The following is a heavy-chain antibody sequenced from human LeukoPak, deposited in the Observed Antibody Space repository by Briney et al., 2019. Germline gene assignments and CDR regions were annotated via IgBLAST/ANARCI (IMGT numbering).Heavy chain of an antibody. J-gene: IGHJ4*02. D-gene: IGHD3-3*01. Sequence: ASVKVSCKASGYTFTGYYMHWVRQAPGQGLEWMGWINPNSGGTNYAQKFQGRVTMTRDTSISTAYMELRSLRSDDTAVYYCARLGYFGYDFWSGYYTYFDYWGQGTLVTVSS. V-gene: IGHV1-2*02. CDR3: ARLGYFGYDFWSGYYTYFDY. CDR1: GYTFTGYY. CDR2: INPNSGGT.